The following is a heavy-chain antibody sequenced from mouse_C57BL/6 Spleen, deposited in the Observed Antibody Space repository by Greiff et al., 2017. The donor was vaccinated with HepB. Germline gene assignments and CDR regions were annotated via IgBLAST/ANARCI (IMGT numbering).Heavy chain of an antibody. CDR1: GFTFTDYY. CDR3: ARGNYGFDY. Sequence: EVKLEESGGGLVQPGGSLSLSCAASGFTFTDYYMSWVRQPPGKALEWLGFIRNKANGYTTEYSASVKGRFTIYRDNSQSILYLQMNALRAEDSATYYCARGNYGFDYWGQGTTLTVSS. J-gene: IGHJ2*01. CDR2: IRNKANGYTT. V-gene: IGHV7-3*01. D-gene: IGHD1-1*01.